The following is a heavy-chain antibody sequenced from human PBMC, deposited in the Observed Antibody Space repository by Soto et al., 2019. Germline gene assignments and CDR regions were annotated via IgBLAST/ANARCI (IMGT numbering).Heavy chain of an antibody. D-gene: IGHD2-2*01. CDR3: VTFQLQIYYFDY. Sequence: ASVKVSCKASGYTFTSYDINWVRQATGQGLEWMGWMNPNSGNTGYAQKFQGRVTMTRNTSISTAYMELSSLRSEDTAVYYGVTFQLQIYYFDYWGQGTQVTVSS. CDR2: MNPNSGNT. J-gene: IGHJ4*02. CDR1: GYTFTSYD. V-gene: IGHV1-8*01.